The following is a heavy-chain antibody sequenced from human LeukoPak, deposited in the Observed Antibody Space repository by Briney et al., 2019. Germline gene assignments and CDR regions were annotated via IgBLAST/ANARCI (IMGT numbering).Heavy chain of an antibody. J-gene: IGHJ4*02. CDR1: GYTLTELS. V-gene: IGHV1-24*01. CDR2: FDPEDGET. D-gene: IGHD2-2*01. CDR3: ATGLEYQLLFYFDY. Sequence: ASVKVSCKVSGYTLTELSMHWVRQAPGRGLEWMGGFDPEDGETIYAQKFQGRVTMTEDTSTDTAYMELSSLRSEDTAVYYCATGLEYQLLFYFDYWGQGTLVTVSS.